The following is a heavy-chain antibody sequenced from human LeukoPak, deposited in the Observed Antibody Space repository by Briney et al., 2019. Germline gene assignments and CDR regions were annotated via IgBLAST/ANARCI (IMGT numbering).Heavy chain of an antibody. CDR2: IYHSGST. D-gene: IGHD3-3*01. CDR3: ARESIFGVIRYGMVV. J-gene: IGHJ6*02. V-gene: IGHV4-4*02. CDR1: GGSISSSNW. Sequence: ASETLSLTCAVSGGSISSSNWWSWVRQPPGKGLEWIGEIYHSGSTNYNPSLKSRVTISVDKSKNQFSLKLSSVTAADTAVYYCARESIFGVIRYGMVVWGQGTTVTVSS.